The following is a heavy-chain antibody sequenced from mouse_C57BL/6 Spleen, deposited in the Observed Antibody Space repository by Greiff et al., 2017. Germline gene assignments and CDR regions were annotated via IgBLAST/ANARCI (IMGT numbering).Heavy chain of an antibody. V-gene: IGHV7-3*01. CDR3: ARHGRSFWWYFDV. CDR2: IRNKANGYTT. Sequence: EVKLMESGGGLVQPGGSLSLSCAASGFTFTDYYMSWVRQPPGKALEWLGFIRNKANGYTTEYNASVKGRFTITRDNSQSILYLQMNALRAEDSATYYCARHGRSFWWYFDVWGTGTTVTVSS. J-gene: IGHJ1*03. CDR1: GFTFTDYY. D-gene: IGHD1-1*01.